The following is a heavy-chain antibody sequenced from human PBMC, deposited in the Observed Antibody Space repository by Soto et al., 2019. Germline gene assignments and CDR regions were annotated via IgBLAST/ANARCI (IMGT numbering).Heavy chain of an antibody. CDR1: GDSITSVGYS. D-gene: IGHD3-3*01. CDR2: IYHTGTT. V-gene: IGHV4-30-2*01. Sequence: QLQLQESGSGLVKPSQTLSLICAVSGDSITSVGYSWSWIRQPPGKALEWIGYIYHTGTTYYTAALKSRVTISLDRSKNRISLSLNSVTAADTAVYYCAATVFGEYSHYALDVWGQGTTVTVSS. J-gene: IGHJ6*02. CDR3: AATVFGEYSHYALDV.